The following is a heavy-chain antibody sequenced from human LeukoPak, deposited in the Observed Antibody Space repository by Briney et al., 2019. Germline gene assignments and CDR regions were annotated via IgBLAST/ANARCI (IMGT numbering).Heavy chain of an antibody. CDR3: ARTHVLYYCDF. J-gene: IGHJ4*02. D-gene: IGHD3-10*01. Sequence: PSETLSLTCNVSGGSITNYYWSWIRQPPGKGLEWIGYVYYSGSTNYTPSLKSRVTISVDPSKNQFSLKLSSVTAADTAVYYCARTHVLYYCDFWGQGTLVTVSS. CDR2: VYYSGST. V-gene: IGHV4-59*08. CDR1: GGSITNYY.